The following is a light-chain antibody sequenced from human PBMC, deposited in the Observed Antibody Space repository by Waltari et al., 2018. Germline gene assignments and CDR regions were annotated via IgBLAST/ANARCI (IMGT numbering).Light chain of an antibody. Sequence: IQLTQSPSSLSASVGDKVTITCRASEGISTYLAWYQQQPGNAPKLLIYGASTLQSGVPSRFSGSGSGTDFTLTISSLQPGDFATYYCQQLDKYPLTFGGGTKVEIK. CDR2: GAS. CDR1: EGISTY. V-gene: IGKV1-9*01. CDR3: QQLDKYPLT. J-gene: IGKJ4*01.